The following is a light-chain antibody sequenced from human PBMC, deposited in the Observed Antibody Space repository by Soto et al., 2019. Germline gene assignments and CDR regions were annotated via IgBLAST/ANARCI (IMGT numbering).Light chain of an antibody. V-gene: IGKV3-15*01. CDR1: QSVSSN. Sequence: EIVMTQSPATLSVSPGERATLSCRASQSVSSNLAWYQHKPGQAPRLLIYGASTKATGIPARFSGSESGTEFTLTISRLQSEDFAVYYCQQYNNWPPFTFGPGTKVDI. CDR2: GAS. CDR3: QQYNNWPPFT. J-gene: IGKJ3*01.